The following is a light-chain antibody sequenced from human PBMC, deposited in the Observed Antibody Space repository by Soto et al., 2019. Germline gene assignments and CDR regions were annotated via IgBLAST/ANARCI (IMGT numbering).Light chain of an antibody. V-gene: IGKV3-20*01. CDR2: LAS. J-gene: IGKJ1*01. CDR3: QQYGSSPWT. CDR1: QSITNNY. Sequence: EIVLTQSPGTLSSSPGERATLSCRASQSITNNYFAWYQQKPGQAPMLLIYLASNRAAGIPDRFSGSGSGADFTLTISRLEPEDFAVYHCQQYGSSPWTFGQGTKVDIK.